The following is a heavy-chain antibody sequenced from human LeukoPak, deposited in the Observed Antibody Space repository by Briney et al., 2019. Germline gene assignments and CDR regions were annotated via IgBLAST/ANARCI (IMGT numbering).Heavy chain of an antibody. D-gene: IGHD3-10*01. CDR3: ARSYPSYGSGSYLFDY. CDR2: INHSGST. CDR1: GGSFSGYY. V-gene: IGHV4-34*01. Sequence: SETLSLTCAVYGGSFSGYYWSWIRQPPGKGLEWIGEINHSGSTNHNPSLKSRVTISVDTSKNQFSLKLSSVTAADTAVYYCARSYPSYGSGSYLFDYWGQGTLVTVSS. J-gene: IGHJ4*02.